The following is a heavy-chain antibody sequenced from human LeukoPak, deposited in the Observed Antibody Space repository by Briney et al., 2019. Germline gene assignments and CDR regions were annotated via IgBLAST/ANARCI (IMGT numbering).Heavy chain of an antibody. D-gene: IGHD3-22*01. Sequence: SVKVSCKASGGTFSSYAISWVRQAPGQGLEWMGGIIPIFGTANYAQKFQGRVTITADESTSTAYMELSSLRSEDTAVHYCASSGYYDDAAYWGQGTLVTVSS. CDR1: GGTFSSYA. V-gene: IGHV1-69*13. J-gene: IGHJ4*02. CDR3: ASSGYYDDAAY. CDR2: IIPIFGTA.